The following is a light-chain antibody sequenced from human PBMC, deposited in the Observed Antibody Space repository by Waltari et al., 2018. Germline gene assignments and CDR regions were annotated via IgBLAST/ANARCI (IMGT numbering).Light chain of an antibody. Sequence: ERVMTQSPATLSMSPGERATLSCRASQGVSSSLAWYQQRPGQAPRLLIYGASTRATGIPARFSGSASGTEFTLTISSLQSEDFAVYYCQQYNNWPWTFGQGTKVEVK. CDR2: GAS. CDR1: QGVSSS. V-gene: IGKV3-15*01. CDR3: QQYNNWPWT. J-gene: IGKJ1*01.